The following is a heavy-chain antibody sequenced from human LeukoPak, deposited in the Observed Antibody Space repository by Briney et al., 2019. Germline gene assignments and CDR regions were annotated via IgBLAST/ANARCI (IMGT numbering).Heavy chain of an antibody. D-gene: IGHD3-10*01. Sequence: GGSLRLSCAASGISFSSYAMSWVRQAPGKGLEWVSAISASGGTTYYADSVKGRFTISRDNSKNTLYLQMNSLRAEDTAVYYCANVYYYGSGSYESRYLDYWGQGTLVTVSS. CDR2: ISASGGTT. CDR1: GISFSSYA. V-gene: IGHV3-23*01. CDR3: ANVYYYGSGSYESRYLDY. J-gene: IGHJ4*02.